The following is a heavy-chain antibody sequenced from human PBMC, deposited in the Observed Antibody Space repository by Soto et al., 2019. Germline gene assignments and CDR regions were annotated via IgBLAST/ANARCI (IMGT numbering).Heavy chain of an antibody. CDR3: ARGIGYYYCDDY. D-gene: IGHD3-22*01. CDR2: INAGNGNT. Sequence: QVPLVQSGAEEKKPGASVKVSCKASGYTFTSYAMHWVRQAPGQRLEWMGWINAGNGNTKYSQKFQGRVTITRDTSASTAYMELSSLRSEDTAVYYCARGIGYYYCDDYWCQGTLVTVSS. J-gene: IGHJ4*02. CDR1: GYTFTSYA. V-gene: IGHV1-3*05.